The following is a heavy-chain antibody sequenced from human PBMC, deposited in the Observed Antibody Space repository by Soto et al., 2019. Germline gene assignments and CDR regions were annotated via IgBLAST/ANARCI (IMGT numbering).Heavy chain of an antibody. CDR3: ARDLRVAAAGMSP. CDR2: IYYSGST. CDR1: GGSISSYY. V-gene: IGHV4-59*01. D-gene: IGHD6-13*01. J-gene: IGHJ5*02. Sequence: SETLSLTCTVSGGSISSYYWSWIRQPPGKGLEWIGYIYYSGSTNYNPSLKSRVTISVDTSKNQFSLKLSSVTAADTAVYYCARDLRVAAAGMSPWGQGTLVTVSS.